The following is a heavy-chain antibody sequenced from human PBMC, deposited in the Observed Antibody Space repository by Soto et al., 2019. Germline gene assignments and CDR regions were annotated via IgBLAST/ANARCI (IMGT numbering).Heavy chain of an antibody. V-gene: IGHV3-7*01. CDR1: GFMFTKHW. D-gene: IGHD3-16*02. J-gene: IGHJ6*02. CDR2: INEDGSEK. Sequence: EVQLVESGGGAVQPGGSLRLSCVVSGFMFTKHWMGWVRQVPGKGLEWLANINEDGSEKNYVDSVKGRFTISRDNAKNSLYLQMSSLTAEDTAVYYRASCGSYGFVWFYYYAMEVWGQGTADTVSS. CDR3: ASCGSYGFVWFYYYAMEV.